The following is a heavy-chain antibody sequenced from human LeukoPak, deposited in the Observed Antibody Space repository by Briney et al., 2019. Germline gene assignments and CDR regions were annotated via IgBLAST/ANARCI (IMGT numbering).Heavy chain of an antibody. Sequence: GGSLRLSCAASGFTFSSYSMNWVRQAPGKGLEWVSSISSSSSYIYYADSVKGRFTISRDNAKNSLYLQMNSLRAEDTAVYYCARPMGSYCSGGSCYGYYYCYGMDVWGQGTTVTVSS. CDR3: ARPMGSYCSGGSCYGYYYCYGMDV. V-gene: IGHV3-21*01. CDR1: GFTFSSYS. J-gene: IGHJ6*02. CDR2: ISSSSSYI. D-gene: IGHD2-15*01.